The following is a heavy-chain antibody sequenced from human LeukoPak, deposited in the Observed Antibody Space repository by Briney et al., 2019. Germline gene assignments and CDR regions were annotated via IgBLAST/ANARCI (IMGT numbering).Heavy chain of an antibody. CDR2: INPNSGGT. CDR1: GYTFTGYY. D-gene: IGHD5-18*01. V-gene: IGHV1-2*02. Sequence: ASVKVSCKASGYTFTGYYMHWVRQAPGQGLEWMGWINPNSGGTNYAQKFQGRVTMTRDTSISTAYMELSRLRSDDTAVYYCAREATTAMDPGAYWFDPWGQGTLVTVSS. J-gene: IGHJ5*02. CDR3: AREATTAMDPGAYWFDP.